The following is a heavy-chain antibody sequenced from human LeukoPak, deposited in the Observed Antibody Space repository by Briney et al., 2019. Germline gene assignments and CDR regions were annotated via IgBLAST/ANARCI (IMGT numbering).Heavy chain of an antibody. V-gene: IGHV1-69*05. J-gene: IGHJ6*03. CDR2: IIPIFGTA. D-gene: IGHD2-15*01. CDR1: GGTFSSYA. CDR3: ASVAATPYYFYYYMDV. Sequence: ASVKVSCKASGGTFSSYAISWVRQAPGQGLEWMGRIIPIFGTANYAQKFQGRVTITTDESTSTAYMELSRLRSEDTAVYYCASVAATPYYFYYYMDVWGKGTTVTASS.